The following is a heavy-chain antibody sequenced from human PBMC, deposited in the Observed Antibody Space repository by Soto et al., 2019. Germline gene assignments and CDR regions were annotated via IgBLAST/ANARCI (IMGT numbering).Heavy chain of an antibody. V-gene: IGHV1-58*01. CDR2: IDVGSANA. Sequence: ASVKVSCKTSGFTFSSSAVHWVRQARGHRLQWIGWIDVGSANANYAQMLQERVTISRDMSTSTAYMELSSLRPEDTAVYYCARDQLEGNWFDPWGQGTLVTVSS. CDR1: GFTFSSSA. J-gene: IGHJ5*02. D-gene: IGHD1-1*01. CDR3: ARDQLEGNWFDP.